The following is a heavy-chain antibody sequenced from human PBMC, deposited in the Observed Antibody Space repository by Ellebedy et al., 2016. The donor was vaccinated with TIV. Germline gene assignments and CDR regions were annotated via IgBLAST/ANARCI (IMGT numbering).Heavy chain of an antibody. Sequence: GGSLRLXXEASGFNFGPYGIHWVRQAPGKGLEWVAVIAYDGAKKFYADTVKGRFTISRDNGWNSVYLQMDSLRTEDSAIYFCTRDWGSYDDSSDYYYFFYMDVWGSGTTVTVSS. CDR2: IAYDGAKK. CDR3: TRDWGSYDDSSDYYYFFYMDV. CDR1: GFNFGPYG. D-gene: IGHD3-16*01. V-gene: IGHV3-30*03. J-gene: IGHJ6*03.